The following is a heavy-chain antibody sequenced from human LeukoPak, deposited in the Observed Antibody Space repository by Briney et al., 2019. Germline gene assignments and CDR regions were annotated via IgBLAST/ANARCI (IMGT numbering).Heavy chain of an antibody. CDR2: VNGDGSAT. V-gene: IGHV3-74*01. Sequence: PGGSLRLSCAASGFTFSNYWMHWVRQAPGKGLVWVSRVNGDGSATNYADSVKGRFTISRDNAKNTLYLQMNSLRPEDTAVYYCARNHYGSVDYWGQGTLVTVSP. CDR3: ARNHYGSVDY. CDR1: GFTFSNYW. D-gene: IGHD3-10*01. J-gene: IGHJ4*02.